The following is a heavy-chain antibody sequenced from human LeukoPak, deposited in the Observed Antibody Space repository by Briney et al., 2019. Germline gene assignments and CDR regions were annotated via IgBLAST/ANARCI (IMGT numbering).Heavy chain of an antibody. D-gene: IGHD1-26*01. CDR2: IYDSGTT. J-gene: IGHJ4*02. V-gene: IGHV4-59*08. CDR3: ARSHSGGVHDY. CDR1: GGSIIGYH. Sequence: SETLSLTCSVSGGSIIGYHWSWIRQPPGKGLEWIGYIYDSGTTKYTPSLESRVTTSVGTSKNQISLKLSSLTAADTAVYYCARSHSGGVHDYWGQGTLVTVSS.